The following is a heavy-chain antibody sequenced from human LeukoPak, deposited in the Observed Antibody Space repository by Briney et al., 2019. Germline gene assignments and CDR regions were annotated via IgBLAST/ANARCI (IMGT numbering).Heavy chain of an antibody. D-gene: IGHD4-17*01. CDR1: GYTFTSYY. J-gene: IGHJ4*02. V-gene: IGHV1-46*01. CDR2: INPSGGST. Sequence: ASVKVSCKASGYTFTSYYMHWLRQAPGQGLEWMGIINPSGGSTSYAQKFQGRVTMTRDTSTSTVYMELSSLRSEDTAVYYCASSRTFYGDSYYFDYWGQGTLVTVSS. CDR3: ASSRTFYGDSYYFDY.